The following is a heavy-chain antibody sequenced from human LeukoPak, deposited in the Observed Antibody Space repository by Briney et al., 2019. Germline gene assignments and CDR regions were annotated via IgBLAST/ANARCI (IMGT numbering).Heavy chain of an antibody. CDR1: GGSISSSSYY. J-gene: IGHJ4*02. Sequence: PSETLSLTCTVSGGSISSSSYYWGWIRQPPGKGLEWIGSIYYSGSTYYNPSLKSRVTISVDTSKNRFSLKLSSVTAADTAVYYCASMGSSGWKYYFHYWGQGTLVTVSS. CDR3: ASMGSSGWKYYFHY. V-gene: IGHV4-39*01. D-gene: IGHD6-19*01. CDR2: IYYSGST.